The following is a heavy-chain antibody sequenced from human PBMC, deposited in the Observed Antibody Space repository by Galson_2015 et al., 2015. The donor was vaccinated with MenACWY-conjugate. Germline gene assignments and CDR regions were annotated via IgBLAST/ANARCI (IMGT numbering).Heavy chain of an antibody. CDR1: GFTFSGSW. CDR2: IDNDGRTT. CDR3: AKEKRGTKWITFDY. D-gene: IGHD3-16*01. Sequence: SLRLSCAASGFTFSGSWMHWVRQAPGEGLVWVSRIDNDGRTTSYADSVKGRFTISRDNSKDSLYLEMNNLRTEDTAFYYCAKEKRGTKWITFDYWGQGTLVTVSS. V-gene: IGHV3-74*01. J-gene: IGHJ4*02.